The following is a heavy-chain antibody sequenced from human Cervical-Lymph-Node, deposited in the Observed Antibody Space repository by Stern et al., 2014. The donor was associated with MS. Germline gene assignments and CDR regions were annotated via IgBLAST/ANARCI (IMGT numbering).Heavy chain of an antibody. J-gene: IGHJ4*02. V-gene: IGHV1-69*01. D-gene: IGHD3-22*01. CDR2: FVPIFGTA. Sequence: LVQSGAEVKNPGSSVKVSCKASGGTFSSYAISWGRQAPGQGLEGIGRFVPIFGTANYAHKFQGRVTITADESTSTAYMELSSLRSEDTAVYYCAREFSYDSSGYYFYYWGQGTLVTVSS. CDR3: AREFSYDSSGYYFYY. CDR1: GGTFSSYA.